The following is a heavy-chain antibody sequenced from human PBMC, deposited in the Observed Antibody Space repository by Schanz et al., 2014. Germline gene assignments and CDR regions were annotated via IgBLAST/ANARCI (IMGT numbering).Heavy chain of an antibody. V-gene: IGHV1-69*09. D-gene: IGHD6-13*01. Sequence: QVQLVQSGAEVKQPGASVKVSCKASGGTFSSSTLTWVRQAPGQGLEWMGRIIPILDKTNYAQKFQGRVTMTADKSTSTVYMEVSGLRSEDTAVYYCARDGEAAAGCDYWGQGTLXTVSS. CDR3: ARDGEAAAGCDY. CDR2: IIPILDKT. CDR1: GGTFSSST. J-gene: IGHJ4*02.